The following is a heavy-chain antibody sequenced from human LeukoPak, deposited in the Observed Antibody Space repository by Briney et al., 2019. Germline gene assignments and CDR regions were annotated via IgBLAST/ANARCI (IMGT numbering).Heavy chain of an antibody. V-gene: IGHV1-2*02. Sequence: ASVKVSCKASGYTFTGYYMHWVRQAPGQGLEWMGWINPNSGGTNYAQKFQGRVTMTGDTSISTAYMELSRLRSDDTAVYYCARGWRPGYCSGGSCYSGWFDPWGQGTLVTVSS. CDR3: ARGWRPGYCSGGSCYSGWFDP. D-gene: IGHD2-15*01. CDR2: INPNSGGT. CDR1: GYTFTGYY. J-gene: IGHJ5*02.